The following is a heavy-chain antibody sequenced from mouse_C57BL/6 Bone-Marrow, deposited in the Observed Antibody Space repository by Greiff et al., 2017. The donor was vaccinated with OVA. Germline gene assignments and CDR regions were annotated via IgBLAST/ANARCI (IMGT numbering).Heavy chain of an antibody. CDR2: ISSGSSTI. D-gene: IGHD2-5*01. CDR3: AREDSKELYWYFDV. Sequence: EVHLVESGGGLVKPGGSLKLSCAASGFTFSDYGMHWVRQAPEKGLEWVAYISSGSSTIYYADTVKGRFTISRDNAKNTLFRQMTSLRSEDTAMYYCAREDSKELYWYFDVWGTGTTVTVSS. J-gene: IGHJ1*03. V-gene: IGHV5-17*01. CDR1: GFTFSDYG.